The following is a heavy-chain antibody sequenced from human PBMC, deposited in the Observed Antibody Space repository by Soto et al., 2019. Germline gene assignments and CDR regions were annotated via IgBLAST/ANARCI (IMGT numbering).Heavy chain of an antibody. CDR2: INSDGSST. V-gene: IGHV3-74*03. CDR3: ARVETCSSTSCYSVFDY. D-gene: IGHD2-2*01. Sequence: EVQLVESGGGLVQPGGSLRLPCAASGFTFSSYWMHWVRQAPGKGLVWVSRINSDGSSTTYADSVKGRFTISRDNAKNTLYLQMNSLRAEDTAVYYCARVETCSSTSCYSVFDYWGQGTLGTVSS. CDR1: GFTFSSYW. J-gene: IGHJ4*02.